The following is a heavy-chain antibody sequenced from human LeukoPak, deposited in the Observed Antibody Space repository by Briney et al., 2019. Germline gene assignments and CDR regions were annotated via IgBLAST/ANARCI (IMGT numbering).Heavy chain of an antibody. CDR3: AKGADYYDSSAHV. Sequence: GGSLRLSCAASGFTFSSYAMSWVRQAPGKGLNWVSAITASGGSTYYADSVKGRFTTYRDNSKNTLYLHMNSLRAEDTAVYYCAKGADYYDSSAHVWGQGTLVTVSS. V-gene: IGHV3-23*01. J-gene: IGHJ4*02. D-gene: IGHD3-22*01. CDR1: GFTFSSYA. CDR2: ITASGGST.